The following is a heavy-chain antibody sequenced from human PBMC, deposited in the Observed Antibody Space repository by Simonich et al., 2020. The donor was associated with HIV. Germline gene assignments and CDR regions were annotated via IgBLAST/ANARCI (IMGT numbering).Heavy chain of an antibody. D-gene: IGHD3-3*01. CDR1: GGSISSSSYY. J-gene: IGHJ4*02. V-gene: IGHV4-39*01. CDR2: IDSSVSP. CDR3: ASCGYDFWSGYYTSPDY. Sequence: QLQLQESGPVLVKPSETLSLTCTVSGGSISSSSYYWGWIRQPPGQGLEWSGSIDSSVSPYSNPSRKSRVTISVDTSKNQFSLKLSSVTAADTAVYYCASCGYDFWSGYYTSPDYWGQGTLVTVSS.